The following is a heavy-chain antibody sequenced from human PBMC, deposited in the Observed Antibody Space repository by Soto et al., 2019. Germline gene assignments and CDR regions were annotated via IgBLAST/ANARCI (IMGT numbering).Heavy chain of an antibody. CDR3: VRVVAIPGYPDN. D-gene: IGHD5-12*01. V-gene: IGHV1-69*14. J-gene: IGHJ4*02. Sequence: QVQLVQSGAEVRQPASSVKVSCKTSGGTFSSYAISWVRQAPGQGLEWMGGIVPIVDTSTYAQKFQGRVTXXAXKSTSTVYTELSSLRSDDTAVYYCVRVVAIPGYPDNWGQGTLVTVSS. CDR2: IVPIVDTS. CDR1: GGTFSSYA.